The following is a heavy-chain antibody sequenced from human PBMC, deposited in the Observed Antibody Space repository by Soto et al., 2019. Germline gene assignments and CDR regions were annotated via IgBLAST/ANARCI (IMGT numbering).Heavy chain of an antibody. CDR1: GGTFSSYP. Sequence: QVQLVQSGAEAKKPGSSVRVSCKASGGTFSSYPIGWVRQAPGQGLEWMGVIIPIFGTTNYAQRFQGRVTISADESTSTAYMELSSLRSEDTAVYFCARRRTTATTKGYDYWGQGTLVTVSS. V-gene: IGHV1-69*01. D-gene: IGHD1-1*01. CDR2: IIPIFGTT. J-gene: IGHJ4*02. CDR3: ARRRTTATTKGYDY.